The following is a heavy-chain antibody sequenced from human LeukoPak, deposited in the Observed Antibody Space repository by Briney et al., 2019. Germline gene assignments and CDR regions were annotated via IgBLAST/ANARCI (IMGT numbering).Heavy chain of an antibody. CDR2: INPNSGGT. CDR3: ARDYGGTTFDY. Sequence: GASVKVSCKASGYTFTGYYMHWVRQAPGQGLEWMGWINPNSGGTNYAQEFQGRVTMTRDTSISTAYMELSRLRSDDTAVYYCARDYGGTTFDYWGQGTLVTVSS. V-gene: IGHV1-2*02. J-gene: IGHJ4*02. CDR1: GYTFTGYY. D-gene: IGHD1-1*01.